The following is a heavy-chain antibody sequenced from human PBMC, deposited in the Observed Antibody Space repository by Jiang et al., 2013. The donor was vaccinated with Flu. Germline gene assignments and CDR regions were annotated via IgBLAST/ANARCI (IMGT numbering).Heavy chain of an antibody. CDR1: GFSLSTTGVR. D-gene: IGHD5-18*01. V-gene: IGHV2-70*04. J-gene: IGHJ4*02. CDR3: ARMGGFGSGYTFDF. CDR2: IDWDDDK. Sequence: TLTCTFSGFSLSTTGVRVSWIRQPPGKALEWLARIDWDDDKFYSSSLKTRLTISKDTSRNQVVLTMTNMDPVDTATYYCARMGGFGSGYTFDFWGQGTLVTVSS.